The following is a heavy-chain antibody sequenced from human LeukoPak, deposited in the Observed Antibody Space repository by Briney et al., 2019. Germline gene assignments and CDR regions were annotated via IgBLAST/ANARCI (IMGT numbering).Heavy chain of an antibody. J-gene: IGHJ5*02. V-gene: IGHV3-30*02. D-gene: IGHD3-10*01. Sequence: GGSLRLSCAASGFTFSSYGMHWVRQAPGKGLEWVAFIRSDGTNKYYADSVKGRFTISRDNSKNTLYLQMNSLRAEDTAVYYCARDYSKTGYYGSGTYYRPNWFDPWGQGTLVTVSS. CDR2: IRSDGTNK. CDR3: ARDYSKTGYYGSGTYYRPNWFDP. CDR1: GFTFSSYG.